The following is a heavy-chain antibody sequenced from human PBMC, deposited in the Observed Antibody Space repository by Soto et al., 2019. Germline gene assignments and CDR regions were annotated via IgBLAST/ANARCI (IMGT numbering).Heavy chain of an antibody. Sequence: QVQLQESGPGLVEPSQTLSLTCTVSGGSISSVYYYWSWIRQPPGKGLEWMGHIYDSGSTYSNPSGRSRGSISVDTSKHQFSLKLTSVTDADTAVYYCARGPAGDKVDYWGQGTLVTVSS. J-gene: IGHJ4*02. CDR2: IYDSGST. CDR1: GGSISSVYYY. CDR3: ARGPAGDKVDY. D-gene: IGHD7-27*01. V-gene: IGHV4-30-4*01.